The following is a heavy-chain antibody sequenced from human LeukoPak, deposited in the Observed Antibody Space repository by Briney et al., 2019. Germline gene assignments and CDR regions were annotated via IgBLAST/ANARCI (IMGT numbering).Heavy chain of an antibody. Sequence: PGGSLRLSCAASGFTFSSSWMHWVRQAPGKGLVWVSRINSDGSSTSYADSVKGRFTISRDNAKNTLYLQMNSLRAEDTAVYYRARDRRAYNWFDPWGQGTLVTVSS. V-gene: IGHV3-74*01. J-gene: IGHJ5*02. CDR1: GFTFSSSW. CDR2: INSDGSST. CDR3: ARDRRAYNWFDP.